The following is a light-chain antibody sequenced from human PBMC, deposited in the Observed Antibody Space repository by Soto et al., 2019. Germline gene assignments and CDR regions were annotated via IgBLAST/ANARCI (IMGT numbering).Light chain of an antibody. J-gene: IGLJ2*01. V-gene: IGLV1-47*01. CDR1: SSNIGSNY. CDR3: AAWDDSLSAVV. CDR2: RNN. Sequence: QSVLTQPPSASGTPGQRVTISCSGSSSNIGSNYVSWYQQLPGTAPKLLIYRNNQRPSGVPDRFSGSKSGTSASLAISGLRSEDEADYYCAAWDDSLSAVVFGGGTKLTVL.